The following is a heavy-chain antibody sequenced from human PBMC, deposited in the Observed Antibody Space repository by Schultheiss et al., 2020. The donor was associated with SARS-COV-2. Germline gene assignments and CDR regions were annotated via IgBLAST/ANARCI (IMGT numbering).Heavy chain of an antibody. D-gene: IGHD3-9*01. Sequence: GGSLRLSCAASGFTFNHYSMNWVRQAPGKGLEWVAVIWYDGSNKYYADSVKGRFTISRDNSKNTLYLQMNSLRAEDTAVYYCARATYDILTGYSLNAFDIWGQGTMVTVSS. CDR1: GFTFNHYS. CDR3: ARATYDILTGYSLNAFDI. J-gene: IGHJ3*02. V-gene: IGHV3-33*01. CDR2: IWYDGSNK.